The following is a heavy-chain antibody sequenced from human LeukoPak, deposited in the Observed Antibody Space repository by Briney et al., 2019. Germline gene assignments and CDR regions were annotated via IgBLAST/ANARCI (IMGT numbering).Heavy chain of an antibody. J-gene: IGHJ5*02. D-gene: IGHD3-9*01. CDR2: IGPHSTFT. CDR3: ALYYDILTGYYT. CDR1: GFTFTDHY. Sequence: ASVKVSCKSSGFTFTDHYIHWVRQGPGQGLEWMGYIGPHSTFTSSPQEFQGRVTMTRDTSISTAYMELSRLRSDDTAVYYCALYYDILTGYYTWGQGTLVTVSS. V-gene: IGHV1-2*02.